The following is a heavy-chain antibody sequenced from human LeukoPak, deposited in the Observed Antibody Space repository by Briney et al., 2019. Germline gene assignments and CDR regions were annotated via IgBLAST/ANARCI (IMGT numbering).Heavy chain of an antibody. CDR1: GFTFSSYW. J-gene: IGHJ4*02. CDR2: INSDGSST. V-gene: IGHV3-74*01. Sequence: GGSLRLSCAASGFTFSSYWMHWVCQAPGKGLVWVSRINSDGSSTSYADSVKGRFTISRDNAKNTLYLQMNSLRAEDTAVYYCARSGVAAVIDYWGQGTLVTVSS. D-gene: IGHD6-13*01. CDR3: ARSGVAAVIDY.